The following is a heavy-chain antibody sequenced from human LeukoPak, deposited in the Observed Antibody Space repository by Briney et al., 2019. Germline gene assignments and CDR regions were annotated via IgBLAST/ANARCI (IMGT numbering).Heavy chain of an antibody. J-gene: IGHJ4*02. D-gene: IGHD2-15*01. V-gene: IGHV4-4*07. Sequence: SETLSLTCTVSGGSISSYYWSWIRQPAGKALEWVGRIYTSGSTNYNPSLKSRVTMSVDTSKNQFSLKLSSVTAADTAVYYCARGCSGGSCYHPDYWGQGTLVTVSS. CDR2: IYTSGST. CDR3: ARGCSGGSCYHPDY. CDR1: GGSISSYY.